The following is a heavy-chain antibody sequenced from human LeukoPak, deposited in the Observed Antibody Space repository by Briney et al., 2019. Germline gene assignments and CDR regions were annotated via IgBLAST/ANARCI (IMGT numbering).Heavy chain of an antibody. V-gene: IGHV1-69*02. D-gene: IGHD2-2*01. Sequence: SVKVSCKASGGTFSSYTISWVRQAPGQGLEWVGRIIPILGIANYAQKFQGRVTITADKSTSTAYMELSSLRSEDTAVYYCARSPRYCSSTSCYWFDYWGQGTLVTVSS. CDR2: IIPILGIA. CDR3: ARSPRYCSSTSCYWFDY. J-gene: IGHJ5*01. CDR1: GGTFSSYT.